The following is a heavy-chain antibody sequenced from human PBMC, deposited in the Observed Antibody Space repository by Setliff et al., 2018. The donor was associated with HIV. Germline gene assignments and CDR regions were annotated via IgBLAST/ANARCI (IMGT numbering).Heavy chain of an antibody. CDR1: GVSITTYY. V-gene: IGHV4-59*01. D-gene: IGHD3-16*01. Sequence: PSETLSLTCTVSGVSITTYYWSWIRQTPGKGLEWIGYIYYIGSVIYNYSFESRATMTLDMSKSQFSLSLRSLTAADTAVYYCASWHGGQEAFEIWGQGTKVTVSS. CDR2: IYYIGSV. CDR3: ASWHGGQEAFEI. J-gene: IGHJ3*02.